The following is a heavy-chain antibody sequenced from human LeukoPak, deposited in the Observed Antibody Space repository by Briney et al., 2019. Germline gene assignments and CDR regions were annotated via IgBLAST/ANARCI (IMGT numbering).Heavy chain of an antibody. D-gene: IGHD3-22*01. CDR1: GYTFIGHY. CDR2: INPNSGGT. V-gene: IGHV1-2*02. J-gene: IGHJ6*02. Sequence: ASVKVSCKASGYTFIGHYMHWVRQAPGPGLEWMGWINPNSGGTQYAQKFQGRVTMARDTSSSTAYMELSSLRSDDMAVYYCARLPLDTLILVGAPLYYYGMDVWGQGTTVTVSS. CDR3: ARLPLDTLILVGAPLYYYGMDV.